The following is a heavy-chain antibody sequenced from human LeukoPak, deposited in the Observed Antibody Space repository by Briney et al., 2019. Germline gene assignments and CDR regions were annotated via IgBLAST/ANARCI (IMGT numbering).Heavy chain of an antibody. Sequence: PGGSLRLSCAASVFAFSSYGMHWVRQAPGKGLEWVALISYDGSNKYYADSVKGRFTISRDNSKNTLYLQMNSLRAEDTAVYYCAKDRYTYGTEYFDYWGQGTLVTVSS. D-gene: IGHD5-18*01. CDR3: AKDRYTYGTEYFDY. CDR1: VFAFSSYG. CDR2: ISYDGSNK. J-gene: IGHJ4*02. V-gene: IGHV3-30*18.